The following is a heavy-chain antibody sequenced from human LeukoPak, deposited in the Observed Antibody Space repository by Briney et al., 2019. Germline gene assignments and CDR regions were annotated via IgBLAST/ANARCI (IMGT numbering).Heavy chain of an antibody. V-gene: IGHV5-51*01. Sequence: GESLKISSKGSGYSFISYWIGWVRRMPGKGLEWMGIIYPGDSDTRYSPSFQGQVTISADKSICNAYLQWSSLKASDTAMYYCARHGLGKAFDIWGQGTMVTVSS. D-gene: IGHD6-19*01. CDR2: IYPGDSDT. CDR3: ARHGLGKAFDI. J-gene: IGHJ3*02. CDR1: GYSFISYW.